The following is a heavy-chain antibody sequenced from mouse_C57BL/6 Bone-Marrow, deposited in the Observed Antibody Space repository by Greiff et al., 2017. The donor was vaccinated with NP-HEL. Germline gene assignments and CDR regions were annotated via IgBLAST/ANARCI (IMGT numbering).Heavy chain of an antibody. V-gene: IGHV5-6*01. Sequence: VQLQQSGGDLVKPGGSLKLSCAASGFTFSSYGMSWVRQTPDKRLEWVATISSGGSYTYYPDSVKGRFTISRDNAKNTLYLQMSSLKSEDTAMYYCARYALYYFDYWGQGTTLTVSS. J-gene: IGHJ2*01. CDR1: GFTFSSYG. CDR2: ISSGGSYT. D-gene: IGHD2-10*02. CDR3: ARYALYYFDY.